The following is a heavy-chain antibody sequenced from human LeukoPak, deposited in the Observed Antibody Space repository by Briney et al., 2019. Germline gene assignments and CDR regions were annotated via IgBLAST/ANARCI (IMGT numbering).Heavy chain of an antibody. CDR2: MNPNSGNT. J-gene: IGHJ4*02. Sequence: ASVKVSCKASGYTFTSYDINWVRQATGQGLEWMGWMNPNSGNTGYAQKFQGRVTITRNTSISTAYMELRSLRSEDTAVYYCARGQYYYGSGSGDYFDYWGQGTLVTVSS. CDR1: GYTFTSYD. V-gene: IGHV1-8*03. D-gene: IGHD3-10*01. CDR3: ARGQYYYGSGSGDYFDY.